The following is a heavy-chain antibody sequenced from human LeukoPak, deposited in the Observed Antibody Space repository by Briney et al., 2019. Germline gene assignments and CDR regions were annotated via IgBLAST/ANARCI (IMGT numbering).Heavy chain of an antibody. CDR1: GGSISSSSYY. J-gene: IGHJ6*03. CDR2: IYYSRST. D-gene: IGHD2-15*01. Sequence: SETLSLTCTVSGGSISSSSYYWGWIRQPPGKGLEWIGSIYYSRSTYYNPSLKSRVTISVDTSKNQFSLKLSSVTAADTAVYYCARGGAAYYYYMDVWGKGTTVTISS. V-gene: IGHV4-39*07. CDR3: ARGGAAYYYYMDV.